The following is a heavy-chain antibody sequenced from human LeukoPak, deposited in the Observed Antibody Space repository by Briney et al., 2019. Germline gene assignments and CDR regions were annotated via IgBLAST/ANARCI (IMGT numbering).Heavy chain of an antibody. D-gene: IGHD6-19*01. CDR1: GGSISSSNYY. CDR3: ASKLYSGGWTDY. CDR2: IYYSGST. J-gene: IGHJ4*02. Sequence: SKTLSLTCTVSGGSISSSNYYWGWIRQPPGKGLEWIGSIYYSGSTYYNPSLKSRVTISVDTSKNQFSLKLSSVTAADTAVYYCASKLYSGGWTDYWGQGTLVTVSS. V-gene: IGHV4-39*01.